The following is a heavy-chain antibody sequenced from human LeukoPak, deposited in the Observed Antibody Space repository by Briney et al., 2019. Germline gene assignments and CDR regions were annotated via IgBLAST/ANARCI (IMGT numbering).Heavy chain of an antibody. CDR3: ARVPSGNWDYYYYGMDV. CDR2: MNPYSGNT. D-gene: IGHD3-10*01. V-gene: IGHV1-8*01. J-gene: IGHJ6*02. CDR1: GYTFTNYE. Sequence: GASVKVSCEASGYTFTNYEINWVRQATGQGLEWMGWMNPYSGNTGYAQKFQGRVTMTRNTSISTAYMEVSSLRSEDTAVYYCARVPSGNWDYYYYGMDVWGQGTTVTVSS.